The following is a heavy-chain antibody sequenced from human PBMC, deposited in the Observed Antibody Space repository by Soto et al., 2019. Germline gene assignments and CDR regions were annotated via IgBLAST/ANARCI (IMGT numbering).Heavy chain of an antibody. Sequence: QVQLQESGPGLVKPSQTLSLTCTVSGGSISSGGYYCSWIRQHPGKGLEWIGYIYYSGSTYYNPSLKSRVTIAVDTSKNQFSLKLSAVSAADTAVYYCAREGGIGGATAADYWGQETLGTVSS. CDR2: IYYSGST. D-gene: IGHD1-26*01. CDR3: AREGGIGGATAADY. CDR1: GGSISSGGYY. J-gene: IGHJ4*02. V-gene: IGHV4-31*03.